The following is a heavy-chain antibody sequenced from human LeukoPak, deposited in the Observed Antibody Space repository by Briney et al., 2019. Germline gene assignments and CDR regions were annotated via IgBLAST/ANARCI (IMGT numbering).Heavy chain of an antibody. Sequence: RGSLRLSCAASEFTFSTYSMNWVRQAPGKGLEWVSSISSSDTYIYYADSVKGRFTISRDNAKNSLYLQMNSLRAEDTAVYYCASIYCSSTSCYAGGVNHWGQGTLVTVSS. CDR2: ISSSDTYI. J-gene: IGHJ5*02. CDR1: EFTFSTYS. CDR3: ASIYCSSTSCYAGGVNH. D-gene: IGHD2-2*01. V-gene: IGHV3-21*01.